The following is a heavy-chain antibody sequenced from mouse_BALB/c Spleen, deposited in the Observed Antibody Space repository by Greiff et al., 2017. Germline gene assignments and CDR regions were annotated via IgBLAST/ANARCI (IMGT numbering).Heavy chain of an antibody. CDR2: ISSGGSYT. Sequence: EVMLVESGGGLVKPGGSLKLSCAASGFTFSSYAMSWVRQSPEKRLEWVAEISSGGSYTYYPDTVTGRFTISRDNAKNTLYLEMSSLRSEDTAMYYCARDTPIYGFAYRGQGTLVTVSA. J-gene: IGHJ3*01. CDR1: GFTFSSYA. CDR3: ARDTPIYGFAY. V-gene: IGHV5-9-4*01. D-gene: IGHD1-1*01.